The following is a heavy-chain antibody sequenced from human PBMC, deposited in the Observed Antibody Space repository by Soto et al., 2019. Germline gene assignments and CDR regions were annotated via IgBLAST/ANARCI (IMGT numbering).Heavy chain of an antibody. CDR3: ARGGHYDSSGYYYPGY. J-gene: IGHJ4*02. D-gene: IGHD3-22*01. Sequence: QVQLVQSGAEVKKPGSSVKVSCKASGGTFSSYTISWVRQAPGQGLEWMGRIIPILGIANYAQKFQGRVTITADKSTSTAYMELSSLRSEDTAVYYCARGGHYDSSGYYYPGYWGQGTLVTVSS. CDR2: IIPILGIA. CDR1: GGTFSSYT. V-gene: IGHV1-69*02.